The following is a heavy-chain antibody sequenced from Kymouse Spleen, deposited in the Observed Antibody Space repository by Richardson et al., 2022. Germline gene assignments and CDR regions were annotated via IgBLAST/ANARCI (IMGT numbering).Heavy chain of an antibody. Sequence: QVQLQQWGAGLLKPSETLSLTCAVYGGSFSGYYWSWIRQPPGKGLEWIGEINHSGSTNYNPSLKSRVTISVDTSKNQFSLKLSSVTAADTAVYYCARAGEYCSSTSCRYYYYYGMDVWGQGTTVTVSS. J-gene: IGHJ6*02. CDR2: INHSGST. CDR1: GGSFSGYY. V-gene: IGHV4-34*01. CDR3: ARAGEYCSSTSCRYYYYYGMDV. D-gene: IGHD2-2*02.